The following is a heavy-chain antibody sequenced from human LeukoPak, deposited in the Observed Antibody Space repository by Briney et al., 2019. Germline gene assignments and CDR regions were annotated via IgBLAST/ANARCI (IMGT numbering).Heavy chain of an antibody. J-gene: IGHJ4*02. CDR3: AGNNGWLPLY. CDR2: IDYSGNT. D-gene: IGHD5-12*01. CDR1: GGSISAYY. V-gene: IGHV4-59*03. Sequence: SETLSLTCTVSGGSISAYYWNWIRQPPGKGLEWIGNIDYSGNTNYNPSLKSRVTMSLDTSKKQLSLKLSSVTAADTAVYYCAGNNGWLPLYWGQGTLVTVSS.